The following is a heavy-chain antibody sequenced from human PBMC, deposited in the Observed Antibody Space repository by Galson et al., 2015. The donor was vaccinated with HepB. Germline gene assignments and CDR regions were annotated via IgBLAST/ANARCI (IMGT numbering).Heavy chain of an antibody. CDR2: ISGGSGNI. CDR3: ARDRVFGFDV. D-gene: IGHD3-10*02. J-gene: IGHJ6*02. V-gene: IGHV3-48*02. CDR1: GFTFSTFS. Sequence: SLRLSCAVSGFTFSTFSMNWVRQAPGEGLEWISYISGGSGNIKYADSVKGRFTISRDNAKNSLYLQMSGLRDEDTAVYFCARDRVFGFDVWGQGTTVTVSS.